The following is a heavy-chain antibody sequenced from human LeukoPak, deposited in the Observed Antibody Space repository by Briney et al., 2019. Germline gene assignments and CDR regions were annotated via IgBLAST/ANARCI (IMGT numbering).Heavy chain of an antibody. CDR2: IGCDGSEQ. D-gene: IGHD3-16*02. J-gene: IGHJ1*01. CDR3: AREGDPRWGELSP. Sequence: GGSVRLSCAVSGFTVSTYAIQWVRQAPGKGLEGVAVIGCDGSEQYYADSVKGRFILSRNNSKRTSHLQMNSLRAEDTAVYYCAREGDPRWGELSPWGQGTLVTVSA. V-gene: IGHV3-33*01. CDR1: GFTVSTYA.